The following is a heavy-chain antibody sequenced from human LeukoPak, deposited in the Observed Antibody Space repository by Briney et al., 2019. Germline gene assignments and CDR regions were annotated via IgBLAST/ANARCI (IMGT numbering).Heavy chain of an antibody. CDR3: VKNGVYTSGWYGGYFDY. CDR2: ISSNGGST. D-gene: IGHD6-19*01. Sequence: GGSLRLSCAASGFTFSSYNMYWVRQAPGKGLEYISAISSNGGSTYYADSVKGRFRDNSKNTLYLQMSSLRSEDTAVYYCVKNGVYTSGWYGGYFDYWGQGTLVTVSS. CDR1: GFTFSSYN. J-gene: IGHJ4*02. V-gene: IGHV3-64D*08.